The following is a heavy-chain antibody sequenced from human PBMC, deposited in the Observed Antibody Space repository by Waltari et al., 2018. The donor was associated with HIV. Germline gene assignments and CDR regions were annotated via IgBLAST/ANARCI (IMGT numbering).Heavy chain of an antibody. J-gene: IGHJ4*02. D-gene: IGHD6-19*01. CDR2: IYHSGST. CDR3: ARDIGIAVAGPGGDY. CDR1: GGSISSSNW. V-gene: IGHV4-4*02. Sequence: QVQLQESGPGLVKPSGTLSLTCAVSGGSISSSNWWCWVSQPPGKGLEWIGEIYHSGSTNYNPSLKSRVTISVDKSKNQFSLKLSSVTAADTAVYYCARDIGIAVAGPGGDYWGQGTLVTVSS.